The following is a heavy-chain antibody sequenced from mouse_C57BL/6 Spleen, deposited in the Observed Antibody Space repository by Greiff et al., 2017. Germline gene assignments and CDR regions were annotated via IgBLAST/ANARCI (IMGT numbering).Heavy chain of an antibody. Sequence: EVQLVESGGGLVKPGGSLKLSCAASGFTFSSYAMSWVRQTPEKRLEWVATISDGGSYTYYPDNVKGRFTISRDNAKNNLYLQMSHLKSEDTAMYYCAGDGYYYGSSYSAMDYWGQGTSVTVSA. D-gene: IGHD1-1*01. J-gene: IGHJ4*01. CDR1: GFTFSSYA. CDR2: ISDGGSYT. V-gene: IGHV5-4*01. CDR3: AGDGYYYGSSYSAMDY.